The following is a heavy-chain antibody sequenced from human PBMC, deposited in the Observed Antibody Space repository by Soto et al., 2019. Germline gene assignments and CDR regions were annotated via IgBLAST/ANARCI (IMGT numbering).Heavy chain of an antibody. CDR1: GFTFSNYW. V-gene: IGHV3-7*01. D-gene: IGHD2-15*01. CDR2: IKLDGREK. CDR3: ARVGGFCSGGSCQVLFFDS. Sequence: EVQLVESGGGLVQPGGTLRLSCAASGFTFSNYWMSWVRQAPGKGLEWVANIKLDGREKECVDSVKGRVTISRDNAKKSLYLQMNSLRAEDTAVYYCARVGGFCSGGSCQVLFFDSWGQGALVTVSS. J-gene: IGHJ4*02.